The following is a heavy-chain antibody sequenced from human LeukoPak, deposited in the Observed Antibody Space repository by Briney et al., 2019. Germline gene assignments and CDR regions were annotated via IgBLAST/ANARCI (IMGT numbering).Heavy chain of an antibody. D-gene: IGHD3-10*01. CDR3: AKDRRAGSYDY. CDR2: ISDSGGST. CDR1: GFTFSRYA. J-gene: IGHJ4*02. Sequence: GGSLRLSCAASGFTFSRYAMSWVRQAPGKGLEWVSAISDSGGSTYYADSVKGRFTISRDNSKNTLYLQMNSLRAEDTAVYYCAKDRRAGSYDYWGQGTLVTVSS. V-gene: IGHV3-23*01.